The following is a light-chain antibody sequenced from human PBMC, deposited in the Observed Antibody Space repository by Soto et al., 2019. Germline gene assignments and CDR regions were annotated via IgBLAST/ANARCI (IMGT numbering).Light chain of an antibody. Sequence: DIVLTQSPDSLAVSLGERATINCKSSHNILYSSDKKNYLSWYQQRPGHPPKLPFYWAATRQTRVPDRFSGSGSGTPVPINITNREEEDWEVDGRQQHLSSPPTLGQETKG. V-gene: IGKV4-1*01. CDR3: QQHLSSPPT. CDR2: WAA. J-gene: IGKJ1*01. CDR1: HNILYSSDKKNY.